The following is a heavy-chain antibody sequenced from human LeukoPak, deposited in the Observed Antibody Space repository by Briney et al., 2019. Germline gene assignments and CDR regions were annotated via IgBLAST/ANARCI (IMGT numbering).Heavy chain of an antibody. Sequence: ASVKVSCKASGYTFTGYYMHWVRQAPGQGLEWMGWINPNSGGTNYVQKFQSRVTMTRDTSISTAYMELSRLRSDDTAVYYCARGHPWNRVAATLGSRYSMDVWGKGTTVTISS. CDR2: INPNSGGT. J-gene: IGHJ6*03. D-gene: IGHD2-15*01. V-gene: IGHV1-2*02. CDR3: ARGHPWNRVAATLGSRYSMDV. CDR1: GYTFTGYY.